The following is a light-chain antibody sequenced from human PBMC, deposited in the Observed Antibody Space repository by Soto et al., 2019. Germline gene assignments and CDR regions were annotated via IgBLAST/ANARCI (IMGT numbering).Light chain of an antibody. Sequence: EIVMTQSPATLSVSPGERATLSCRASQSVGSSLAWYQQEPGQAPRLLIYGASTRATSLPARFSGRGSGTEFTLTISSLQSEDFAVYFCQQYKNWPPITFGQGTRLEIK. CDR2: GAS. CDR1: QSVGSS. CDR3: QQYKNWPPIT. J-gene: IGKJ5*01. V-gene: IGKV3-15*01.